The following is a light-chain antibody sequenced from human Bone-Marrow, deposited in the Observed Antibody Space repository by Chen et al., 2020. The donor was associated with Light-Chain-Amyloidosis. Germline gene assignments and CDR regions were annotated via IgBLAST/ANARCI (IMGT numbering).Light chain of an antibody. J-gene: IGLJ3*02. CDR2: EDD. Sequence: NFMLTQPHSVSESPGKTVNISCTRSSGSIAPNYVQWYQQRPGSSPPTVIYEDDQRPSGVPDRFSGSIDRSSNSASLTISGLKTEDEADYYCQSYQGSSQGVFGGGTKLTVL. CDR3: QSYQGSSQGV. CDR1: SGSIAPNY. V-gene: IGLV6-57*01.